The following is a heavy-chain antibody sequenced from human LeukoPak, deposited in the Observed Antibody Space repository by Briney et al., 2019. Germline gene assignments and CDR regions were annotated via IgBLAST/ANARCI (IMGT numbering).Heavy chain of an antibody. CDR2: ISSNGGST. J-gene: IGHJ1*01. CDR1: GFTFSSYA. V-gene: IGHV3-64*01. CDR3: ARGPLRGTVTTPWYFQH. Sequence: GGSLRLSCAASGFTFSSYAMHWVRQAPGKGLEYVSAISSNGGSTYYANSVKGRFTISRDNSKNTLYLQMGSLRAEDMAVYYCARGPLRGTVTTPWYFQHWGQGTLVTVSS. D-gene: IGHD4-17*01.